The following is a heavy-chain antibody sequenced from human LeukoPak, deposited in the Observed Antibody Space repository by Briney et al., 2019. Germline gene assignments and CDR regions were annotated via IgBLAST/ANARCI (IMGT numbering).Heavy chain of an antibody. V-gene: IGHV4-59*01. D-gene: IGHD5-12*01. Sequence: SETLSLTCTVSGGSISSYYWSWIRQPPGKGLEWIGYIYYSGSTNYNPSLKSGVTISVDTSKNQFSLKLSSVTAADTAVYYCARAGYSGSADDAFDIWGQGTMVTVSS. CDR2: IYYSGST. CDR3: ARAGYSGSADDAFDI. CDR1: GGSISSYY. J-gene: IGHJ3*02.